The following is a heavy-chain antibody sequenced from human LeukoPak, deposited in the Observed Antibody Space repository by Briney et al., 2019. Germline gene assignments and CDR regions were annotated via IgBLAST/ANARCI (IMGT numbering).Heavy chain of an antibody. CDR1: GGSISSYY. CDR3: ARDQGVDIVATSAYYYYYMDV. J-gene: IGHJ6*03. D-gene: IGHD5-12*01. CDR2: IYTSGST. V-gene: IGHV4-4*07. Sequence: PSETLSLTCTVSGGSISSYYWSWIRQPTGKGLEWIGRIYTSGSTNYNPSLKSRVTMSVDTSKNQFSLKLSSVTAADTAVYYCARDQGVDIVATSAYYYYYMDVWGKGTTVTVSS.